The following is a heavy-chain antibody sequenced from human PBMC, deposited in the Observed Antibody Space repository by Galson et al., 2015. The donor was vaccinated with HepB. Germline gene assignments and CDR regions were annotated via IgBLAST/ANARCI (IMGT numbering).Heavy chain of an antibody. CDR2: ISSDGSSI. Sequence: SLRLSCAASGFTFSSYWMHWVRQAPGKGPLWVSRISSDGSSISYADPVKGRFTTSRDNAKNTLYLQMNSLRAEDTAVYYCARLIHFPGIGVDYWGQGTLVTVSS. J-gene: IGHJ4*02. D-gene: IGHD3-10*01. CDR3: ARLIHFPGIGVDY. V-gene: IGHV3-74*01. CDR1: GFTFSSYW.